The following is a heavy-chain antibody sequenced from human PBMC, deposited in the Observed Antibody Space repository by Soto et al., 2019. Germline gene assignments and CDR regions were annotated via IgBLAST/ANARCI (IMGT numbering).Heavy chain of an antibody. Sequence: AETLSITCPVSGGSIRSYYWRWIRQPPWKGLEWIVYIYYSGRTNYNPSLKSRVTISVDTSKNQFSLKLSSVTAAETAVYYCARGGRLYGHLGADAFDIWGQGTMVTVSS. V-gene: IGHV4-59*01. CDR1: GGSIRSYY. CDR2: IYYSGRT. CDR3: ARGGRLYGHLGADAFDI. J-gene: IGHJ3*02. D-gene: IGHD2-8*01.